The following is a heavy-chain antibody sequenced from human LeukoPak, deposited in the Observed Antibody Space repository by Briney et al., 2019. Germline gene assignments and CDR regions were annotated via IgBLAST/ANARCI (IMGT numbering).Heavy chain of an antibody. CDR3: ARDGILGSHDC. CDR2: INNDGSDT. V-gene: IGHV3-74*01. CDR1: GFTFRSYW. Sequence: GGSLRLSCAASGFTFRSYWMHWVRQTPGKGLEWVSHINNDGSDTSYADSVKGRFTITRDNAKNTLFLQMNSLRGEDTAVYYCARDGILGSHDCWGQGTLVTVSS. J-gene: IGHJ4*02. D-gene: IGHD3-3*02.